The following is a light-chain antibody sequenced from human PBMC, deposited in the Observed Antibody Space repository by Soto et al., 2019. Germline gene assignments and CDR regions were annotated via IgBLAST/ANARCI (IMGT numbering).Light chain of an antibody. V-gene: IGLV2-8*01. CDR1: SSDVGGYNY. CDR2: EVS. J-gene: IGLJ1*01. CDR3: HPYAASNNNG. Sequence: QSVLTQPPSASGSPGQSVTISCTGTSSDVGGYNYVSWYQQHPGKAPKLMIYEVSKRPSGVPDRFSGSKSGNTASLTVSGLQAEDESEYYCHPYAASNNNGFATELRVTV.